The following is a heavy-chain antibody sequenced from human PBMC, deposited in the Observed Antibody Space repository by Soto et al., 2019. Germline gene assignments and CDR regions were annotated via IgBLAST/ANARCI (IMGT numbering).Heavy chain of an antibody. CDR3: ARGESIVEEFDY. J-gene: IGHJ4*02. CDR1: GYTFTSYY. D-gene: IGHD3-22*01. V-gene: IGHV1-46*01. Sequence: ASVKVSCKASGYTFTSYYMHWVRQAPGQGLEWMGIINPSGGSTSYAQKVQGRVTMTTDTTTSTANMELRSLRSDDTAVYYCARGESIVEEFDYWGQGTLVTVSS. CDR2: INPSGGST.